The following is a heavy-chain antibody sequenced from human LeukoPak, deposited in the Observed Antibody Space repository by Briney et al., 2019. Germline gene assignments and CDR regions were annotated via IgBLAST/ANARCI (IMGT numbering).Heavy chain of an antibody. CDR1: GFTFSSYA. CDR2: NSAGGSST. D-gene: IGHD6-19*01. J-gene: IGHJ4*02. CDR3: AKDGRDSSGWYRNYFDY. V-gene: IGHV3-23*01. Sequence: GGSLRLSCAASGFTFSSYAMSWVRQAPGKGLEWVSVNSAGGSSTYYADSVKGRFIISRDNSKNTLYLQMNNLRVEDTAVYYCAKDGRDSSGWYRNYFDYWGQGILVTVSS.